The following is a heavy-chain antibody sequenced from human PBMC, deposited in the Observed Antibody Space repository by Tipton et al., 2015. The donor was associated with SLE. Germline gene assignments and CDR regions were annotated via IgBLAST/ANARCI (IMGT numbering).Heavy chain of an antibody. J-gene: IGHJ3*02. D-gene: IGHD1-26*01. CDR3: ASPRGATAAFDI. CDR2: ISGSGGNT. V-gene: IGHV3-21*01. CDR1: GFSFSSYS. Sequence: GSLRLSCAASGFSFSSYSMNWVRQVPGKGLEWVSVISGSGGNTYYADSVKGRFTISRDNAKNSLYLQMNSLRAEDTAVYYCASPRGATAAFDIWGQGTMVTVSS.